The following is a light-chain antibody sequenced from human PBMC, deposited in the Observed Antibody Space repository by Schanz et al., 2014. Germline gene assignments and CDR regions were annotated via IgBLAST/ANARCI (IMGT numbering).Light chain of an antibody. CDR1: DVGGYNY. V-gene: IGLV2-23*01. CDR2: EGT. CDR3: CSYADSSTWV. J-gene: IGLJ3*02. Sequence: QSALTQPRSVSGSPGQSVTISCTGTDVGGYNYVSWYQQQPGKAPKLMIYEGTKRPSGVSNRFSGSRSGSTASLTISGLQAEDEADYYCCSYADSSTWVFGGGTKLTVL.